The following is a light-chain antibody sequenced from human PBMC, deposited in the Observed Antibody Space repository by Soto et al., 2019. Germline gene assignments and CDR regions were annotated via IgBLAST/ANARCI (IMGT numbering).Light chain of an antibody. CDR3: SSYSSTNTLYV. Sequence: QSVLTQPASVSGSPGQSITIPCTGTSRDFGDYNYVSWYQQHPGKAPKLLIYEVYNRPAGVSDRFSGSKSGNTASLTISGLQTGDEGDYYCSSYSSTNTLYVFGTGTKV. J-gene: IGLJ1*01. CDR2: EVY. V-gene: IGLV2-14*01. CDR1: SRDFGDYNY.